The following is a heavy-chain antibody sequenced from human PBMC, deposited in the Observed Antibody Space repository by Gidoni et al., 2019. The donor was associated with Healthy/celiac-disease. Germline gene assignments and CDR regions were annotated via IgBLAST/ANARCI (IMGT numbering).Heavy chain of an antibody. D-gene: IGHD3-22*01. V-gene: IGHV3-7*03. CDR1: GFTFGGYW. CDR2: KKQDGSEK. J-gene: IGHJ3*02. CDR3: AREGSYDSSRDAFDI. Sequence: EVQLVESGGGLVPPGGALRLSCAACGFTFGGYWMIWVRQAPGTGLDGVSNKKQDGSEKYYVDSVKGRFTISRDNAKNSLYLQMNSLRAEDTAVYYCAREGSYDSSRDAFDIWGQGTMVTVSS.